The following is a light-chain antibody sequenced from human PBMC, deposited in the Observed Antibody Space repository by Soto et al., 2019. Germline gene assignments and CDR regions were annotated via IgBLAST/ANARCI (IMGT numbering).Light chain of an antibody. Sequence: QSVLTQPPSASGSPGQSVTISCTGTSSDVGGYNYVSWYQPHPGTAPKLMIYEVSKRPSGVPDRFSGSKSGNTASLTVSGLQAEDEADYYCSSSAGSNNLVFGGGTKLTVL. J-gene: IGLJ2*01. CDR1: SSDVGGYNY. CDR3: SSSAGSNNLV. V-gene: IGLV2-8*01. CDR2: EVS.